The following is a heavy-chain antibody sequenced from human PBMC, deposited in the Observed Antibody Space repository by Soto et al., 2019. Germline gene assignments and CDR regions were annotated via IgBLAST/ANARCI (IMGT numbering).Heavy chain of an antibody. CDR3: AGGAAADSFDY. V-gene: IGHV4-4*07. CDR1: GGSISGYY. Sequence: PSETLSLTCTVSGGSISGYYWSWIRQPAEKGLEWIGRINNSGSTYYNPSLKSRVTMSADTSKNQFSLKLSSVTAADTAVYYCAGGAAADSFDYWGQGALVTVSS. CDR2: INNSGST. D-gene: IGHD6-13*01. J-gene: IGHJ4*02.